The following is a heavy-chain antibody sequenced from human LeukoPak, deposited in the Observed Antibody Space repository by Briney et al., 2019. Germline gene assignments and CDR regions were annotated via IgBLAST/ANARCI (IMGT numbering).Heavy chain of an antibody. CDR1: GFTFDDYA. V-gene: IGHV3-43*02. Sequence: PGGSLRLSCAASGFTFDDYAMHWVRQAPGKGLEWASLISGDGGRTYYADSVKGRFTISRDNSKNSLYLQKNSLRTEDTALYYCAKDIGGYSYAADYWGQGTLVTVSS. J-gene: IGHJ4*02. D-gene: IGHD5-18*01. CDR2: ISGDGGRT. CDR3: AKDIGGYSYAADY.